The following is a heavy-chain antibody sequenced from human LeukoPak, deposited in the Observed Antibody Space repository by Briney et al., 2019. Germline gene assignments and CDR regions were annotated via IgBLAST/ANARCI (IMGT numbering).Heavy chain of an antibody. V-gene: IGHV3-21*01. Sequence: GGSLRLSCAASGFTFDDYAMHWVRQAPGKGLEWVSSISSISSYIYYADSVKGRFTISRDNAKNSLYLQMNSLRAEDTAVYYCARYPPAYDFWSGYQYYFDYWGQGTLVTVSS. CDR1: GFTFDDYA. CDR2: ISSISSYI. CDR3: ARYPPAYDFWSGYQYYFDY. D-gene: IGHD3-3*01. J-gene: IGHJ4*02.